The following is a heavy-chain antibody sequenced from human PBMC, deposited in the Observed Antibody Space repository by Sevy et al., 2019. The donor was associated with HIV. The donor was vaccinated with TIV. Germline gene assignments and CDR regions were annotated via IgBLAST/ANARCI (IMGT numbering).Heavy chain of an antibody. CDR3: TTKKDFWSGYFYFDY. V-gene: IGHV3-15*01. CDR2: IKSNTDGGTT. CDR1: GFTFSKAW. Sequence: GGSLRLSCAASGFTFSKAWMSWVRQAPGKGLEWVGRIKSNTDGGTTDYADPVKGRFTISREDSKDTLYLQVNSLKTDDTAVYYCTTKKDFWSGYFYFDYWGQGTLVTVSS. D-gene: IGHD3-3*01. J-gene: IGHJ4*02.